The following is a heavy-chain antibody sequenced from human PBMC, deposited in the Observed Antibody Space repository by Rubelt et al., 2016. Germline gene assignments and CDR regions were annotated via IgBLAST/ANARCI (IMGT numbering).Heavy chain of an antibody. CDR3: ARHRNGDYPY. Sequence: RGKPSQTLSLTCTVSGGSISSYYWPWIRQPRGKGLEWIGYIVYTGSTNYNPSLKSRVTISIDTSKNQFSLKLSSVTAADTAVYYCARHRNGDYPYWGQGTLVTVSS. CDR2: IVYTGST. V-gene: IGHV4-59*08. D-gene: IGHD4-17*01. J-gene: IGHJ4*02. CDR1: GGSISSYY.